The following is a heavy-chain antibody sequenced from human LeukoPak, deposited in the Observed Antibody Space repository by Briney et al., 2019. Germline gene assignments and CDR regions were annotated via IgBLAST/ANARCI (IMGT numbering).Heavy chain of an antibody. CDR1: GFSFSSYW. V-gene: IGHV3-7*01. J-gene: IGHJ4*02. CDR3: ARDLIVDTAMITDY. CDR2: MNLDGREK. D-gene: IGHD5-18*01. Sequence: PGGSLRLPCAASGFSFSSYWLSWVRQAPGKGLEWVANMNLDGREKYYEDSVRGRFTISRDNAKNSLYLQMNSLRAEDTAVYYCARDLIVDTAMITDYWGQGTLVTVSS.